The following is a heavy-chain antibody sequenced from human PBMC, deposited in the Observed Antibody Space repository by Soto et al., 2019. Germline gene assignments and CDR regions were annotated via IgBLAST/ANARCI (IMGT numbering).Heavy chain of an antibody. D-gene: IGHD6-19*01. Sequence: QVQLVESGGGVVQPGRSLRLSCAASGFTFTSYGMHWVRQAPGKGLEWVAVISYDGSNKYYADSVKGRFTISRDNSKNTLYLQMNNRRAEDTAVYYCAKTVAGTRQAWDYWGQGTLVTVSS. CDR1: GFTFTSYG. J-gene: IGHJ4*02. CDR3: AKTVAGTRQAWDY. CDR2: ISYDGSNK. V-gene: IGHV3-30*18.